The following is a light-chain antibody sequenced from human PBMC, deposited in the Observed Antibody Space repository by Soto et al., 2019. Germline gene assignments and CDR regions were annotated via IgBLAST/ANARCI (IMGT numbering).Light chain of an antibody. J-gene: IGLJ2*01. CDR3: SSYTSSSTLDV. Sequence: QSALTQPASVSWSPGQSITISCTGTSSDVGGYNYVSWYQQHPGKAPKLMIYDVSNRPSGVSNRFSGSKSGNTASLTISGLQAEDEADYYCSSYTSSSTLDVFGGGTKVTVL. CDR2: DVS. CDR1: SSDVGGYNY. V-gene: IGLV2-14*01.